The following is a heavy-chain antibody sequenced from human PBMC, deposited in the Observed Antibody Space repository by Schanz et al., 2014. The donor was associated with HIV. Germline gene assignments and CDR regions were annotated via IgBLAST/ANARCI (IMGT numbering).Heavy chain of an antibody. CDR1: GFSFSIFG. J-gene: IGHJ1*01. Sequence: QVQLVESGGGVVQPGTFLRLSCAASGFSFSIFGMHWVRQAPGKGLEWVAIIGYDGNNKYYADSVKGRFTVSRDNSKNTNTLYLQMNSLRAEDTALYYCVTKDEVNWGQGTLVIVSS. CDR2: IGYDGNNK. V-gene: IGHV3-33*01. CDR3: VTKDEVN.